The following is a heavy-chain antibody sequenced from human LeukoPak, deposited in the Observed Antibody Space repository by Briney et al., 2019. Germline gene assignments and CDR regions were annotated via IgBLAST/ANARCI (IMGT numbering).Heavy chain of an antibody. CDR2: IYSGGST. J-gene: IGHJ4*02. V-gene: IGHV3-66*01. Sequence: GGSLRLSCAASGFTVSSNYMSWVRQAPGKGLGWVSVIYSGGSTYYADSVKGRFTISRDNSKNTLYLQMNSLRAEDTAVYYCARDSPKGAFAYWGQGTLVTVSS. CDR3: ARDSPKGAFAY. CDR1: GFTVSSNY.